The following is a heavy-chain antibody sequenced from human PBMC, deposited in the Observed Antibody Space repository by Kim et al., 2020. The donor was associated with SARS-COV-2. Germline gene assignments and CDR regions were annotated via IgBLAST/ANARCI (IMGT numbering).Heavy chain of an antibody. Sequence: ASVKVSCKASGYTFTGYYMHWVRQAPGQGLEWMGWINPNSGGTNYAQKFQGRVTMTRDTSISTAYMELSRLRSDDTAVYYCARDLLGLTTVVTPGGFGYWGQGTLVTVSS. CDR3: ARDLLGLTTVVTPGGFGY. V-gene: IGHV1-2*02. D-gene: IGHD4-17*01. CDR2: INPNSGGT. CDR1: GYTFTGYY. J-gene: IGHJ4*02.